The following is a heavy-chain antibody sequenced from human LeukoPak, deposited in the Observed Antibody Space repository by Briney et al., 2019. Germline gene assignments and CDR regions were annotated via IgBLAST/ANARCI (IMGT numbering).Heavy chain of an antibody. CDR1: GGSISSSSYY. D-gene: IGHD2-2*01. Sequence: PSETLSLTCTVSGGSISSSSYYWGWIRQPPGKGLEWIGSIYYSGSTYYNPSLKSRVTISVDTSKNQFSLKLSSVTAADTAVYYCARQSVSSTNHYGMDVWGQGTTVTVSS. V-gene: IGHV4-39*01. J-gene: IGHJ6*02. CDR2: IYYSGST. CDR3: ARQSVSSTNHYGMDV.